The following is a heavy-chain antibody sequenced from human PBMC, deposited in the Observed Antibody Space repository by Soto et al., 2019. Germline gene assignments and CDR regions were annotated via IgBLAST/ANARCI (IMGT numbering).Heavy chain of an antibody. D-gene: IGHD5-12*01. CDR1: GFTFSNAW. Sequence: GGSLRLSCAASGFTFSNAWMSCVRQAPGKGLEWVGRIKSKTDGGTTDYAAPVKGRFTISRDDSKNTLYLQMNSLKTEDTAVYYCTTGVATAGVFSYYYYMDVWGKGTTVTVSS. J-gene: IGHJ6*03. CDR3: TTGVATAGVFSYYYYMDV. V-gene: IGHV3-15*01. CDR2: IKSKTDGGTT.